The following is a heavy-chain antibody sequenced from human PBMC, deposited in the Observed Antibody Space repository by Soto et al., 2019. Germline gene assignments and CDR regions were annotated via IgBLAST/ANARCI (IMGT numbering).Heavy chain of an antibody. CDR3: ARGKSIVAAIDYFDY. CDR1: GAYVSSAGYS. CDR2: VYQSGRT. J-gene: IGHJ4*02. D-gene: IGHD5-12*01. V-gene: IGHV4-30-4*07. Sequence: SETLSLTCSVSGAYVSSAGYSWSWIRQPPGKGLEWIGYVYQSGRTYGSVTTSYNPSPTSRVTISVDRSTNQYSLKLISVTAADTAGYFCARGKSIVAAIDYFDYWGQGSLVTVSS.